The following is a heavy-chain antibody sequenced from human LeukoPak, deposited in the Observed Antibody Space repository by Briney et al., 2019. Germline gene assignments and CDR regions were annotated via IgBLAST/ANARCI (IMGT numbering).Heavy chain of an antibody. CDR2: INPSGGST. Sequence: GASVKVSCKASGYTFTSYYMHWVRQAPGQGLEWMGIINPSGGSTSYAQKFQGRVTMTRDTSTSTVYMELSSLRSEDTAVYYCAVRIITIIVGAGAQGTLVPVPS. CDR3: AVRIITIIVGA. J-gene: IGHJ4*02. CDR1: GYTFTSYY. D-gene: IGHD3-22*01. V-gene: IGHV1-46*01.